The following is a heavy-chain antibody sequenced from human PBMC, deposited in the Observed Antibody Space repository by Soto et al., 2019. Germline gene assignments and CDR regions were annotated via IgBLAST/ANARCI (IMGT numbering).Heavy chain of an antibody. V-gene: IGHV1-18*01. J-gene: IGHJ4*02. Sequence: QVQLVQSGADVKKPGASVKVSCKASGYTFSDYGVSWVRQAPGQGLEWMGWISSKNGNTHFAQKFRGRVTMTTDPSTSTVYMELRSLRPDDTAVYYCAREPPETPPDYWGQGTLVTVSS. CDR2: ISSKNGNT. CDR1: GYTFSDYG. CDR3: AREPPETPPDY.